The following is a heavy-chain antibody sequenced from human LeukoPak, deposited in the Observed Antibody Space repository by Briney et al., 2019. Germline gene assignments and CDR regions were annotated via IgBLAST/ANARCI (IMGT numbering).Heavy chain of an antibody. J-gene: IGHJ4*02. Sequence: GGSLRLSCAASGFTFSSYAMSWVRQAPGKGLEWVSVISGSGDSTYYADSVKGRFTISRDNSKNTLYLQMNSLRAEDTAVYYCARVTRRGYSYGPSFDYWGQGTLVTVSS. CDR2: ISGSGDST. V-gene: IGHV3-23*01. CDR3: ARVTRRGYSYGPSFDY. D-gene: IGHD5-18*01. CDR1: GFTFSSYA.